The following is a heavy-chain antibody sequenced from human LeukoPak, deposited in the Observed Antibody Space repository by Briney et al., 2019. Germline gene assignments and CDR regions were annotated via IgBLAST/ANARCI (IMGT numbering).Heavy chain of an antibody. Sequence: ASVKVSCKASGYTFTGYYMHWVRQAPGQGLEWMGWINPNSGGTNYAQKFQGRVTMTRDTSISTAYMELSRLRSDDTDVYYCARGPQWWLRLLIEGSYFDYWGQGTLVTVSS. V-gene: IGHV1-2*02. CDR2: INPNSGGT. CDR3: ARGPQWWLRLLIEGSYFDY. D-gene: IGHD5-12*01. J-gene: IGHJ4*02. CDR1: GYTFTGYY.